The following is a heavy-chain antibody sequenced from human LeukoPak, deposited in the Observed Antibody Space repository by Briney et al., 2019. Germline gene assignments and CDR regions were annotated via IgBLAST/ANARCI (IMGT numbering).Heavy chain of an antibody. CDR1: GFTVSSNY. CDR3: AKDKEAGTFFDY. V-gene: IGHV3-53*01. D-gene: IGHD6-13*01. Sequence: GGSLRLSCAVSGFTVSSNYMGWVRQTPGKGLEWVSVFYVSGATYYAESVKGRFTISRDNSKDTLYLQLNSLRADDTAVYYCAKDKEAGTFFDYWGQGALVTVSS. J-gene: IGHJ4*02. CDR2: FYVSGAT.